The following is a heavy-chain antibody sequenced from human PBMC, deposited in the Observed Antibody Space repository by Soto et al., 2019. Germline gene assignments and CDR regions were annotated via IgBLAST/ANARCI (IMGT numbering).Heavy chain of an antibody. J-gene: IGHJ6*02. CDR3: ARTQGALWSGFRIADYYYGMDV. Sequence: GGSLGLSCAASGFTLSSYSMNWVRQAPGKGLEWVSSISSSSSYIYYADSVKGRFTISRDNAKNSLYLQMNSLRAEDTAVYYCARTQGALWSGFRIADYYYGMDVWGQGTTVTVSS. CDR2: ISSSSSYI. V-gene: IGHV3-21*01. CDR1: GFTLSSYS. D-gene: IGHD3-3*01.